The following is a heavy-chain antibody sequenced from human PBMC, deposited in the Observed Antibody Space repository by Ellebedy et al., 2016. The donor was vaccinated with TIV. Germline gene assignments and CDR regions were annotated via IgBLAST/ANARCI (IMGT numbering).Heavy chain of an antibody. Sequence: GGSLRLSCAASGFTFSSHSINWVRQAPGQGLEWVSYISGTGITTNYADSVEGRFNISRDNAKNSVFLQMHNLRPEDTAVYFCARNDRQRGFDSWGQGTLVTVSS. CDR2: ISGTGITT. CDR3: ARNDRQRGFDS. CDR1: GFTFSSHS. V-gene: IGHV3-48*04. J-gene: IGHJ4*02.